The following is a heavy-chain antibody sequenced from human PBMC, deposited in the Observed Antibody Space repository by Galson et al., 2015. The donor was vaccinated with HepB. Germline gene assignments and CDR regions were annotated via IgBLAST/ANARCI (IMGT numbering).Heavy chain of an antibody. CDR3: ARDPYSTGWYYFDY. J-gene: IGHJ4*02. Sequence: SVKVSCKASGYTFTNYAMHWVRQAPGQRLEWVGWINAGNGNTKYSQKFQGRVTFTRDTSASTAYMELSSLRSEDTAVYYCARDPYSTGWYYFDYWGQGTLVTVSS. D-gene: IGHD6-19*01. CDR1: GYTFTNYA. V-gene: IGHV1-3*01. CDR2: INAGNGNT.